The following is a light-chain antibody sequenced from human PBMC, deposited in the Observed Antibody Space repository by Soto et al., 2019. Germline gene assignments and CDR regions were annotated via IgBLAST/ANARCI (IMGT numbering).Light chain of an antibody. J-gene: IGKJ4*01. CDR1: QGISSY. CDR2: AAS. Sequence: DIQLTQSPSFLSASVGDSVTITCRASQGISSYLACYQQKPGKAPKLLIYAASTLQSGVPSRFSGSGSGTEFALTISSLQPEDFATYYCQQLNSYPLTFGGGTKVEIK. V-gene: IGKV1-9*01. CDR3: QQLNSYPLT.